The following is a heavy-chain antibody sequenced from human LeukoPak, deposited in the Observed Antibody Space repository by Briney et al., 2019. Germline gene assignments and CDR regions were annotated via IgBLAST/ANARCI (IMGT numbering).Heavy chain of an antibody. V-gene: IGHV3-23*01. CDR2: ISGRGCST. J-gene: IGHJ4*02. Sequence: GGSLSLSCAASGFTFSSYALRWVRQPPGKGLAWVSAISGRGCSTYYADSVEGRFTISRDNAKNTLYLKRNSLRAEDTAVYYCAKVGPGYDYVWGSYRSQYYFDYWGQGTLVTVSS. CDR1: GFTFSSYA. D-gene: IGHD3-16*02. CDR3: AKVGPGYDYVWGSYRSQYYFDY.